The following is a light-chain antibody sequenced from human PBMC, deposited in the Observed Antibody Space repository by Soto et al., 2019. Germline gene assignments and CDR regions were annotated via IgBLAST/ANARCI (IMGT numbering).Light chain of an antibody. Sequence: EIVLTQSPGTLSLSPGERATLSCRTSQTINSNYLGWYQQKPGQAPRLLIHVVSSRATGIPDRFSGSGSGTDFTLTISRLEPEDFAVYYCQQYGSSPYTFGQGTKLEIK. J-gene: IGKJ2*01. CDR1: QTINSNY. V-gene: IGKV3-20*01. CDR2: VVS. CDR3: QQYGSSPYT.